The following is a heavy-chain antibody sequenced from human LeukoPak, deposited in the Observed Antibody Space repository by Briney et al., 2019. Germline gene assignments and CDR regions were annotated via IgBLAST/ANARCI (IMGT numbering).Heavy chain of an antibody. CDR3: AKSLTPSYSFDY. CDR2: VSGSGAYT. Sequence: GGSLRLSCAASGFTFSSYAMSWVRQAPGKGLEWVSGVSGSGAYTYYADSVKGRFTISRDISKSTLYLQMNSLRAEDTAVYYCAKSLTPSYSFDYWGQGTLVTVSS. V-gene: IGHV3-23*01. CDR1: GFTFSSYA. J-gene: IGHJ4*02. D-gene: IGHD2-21*01.